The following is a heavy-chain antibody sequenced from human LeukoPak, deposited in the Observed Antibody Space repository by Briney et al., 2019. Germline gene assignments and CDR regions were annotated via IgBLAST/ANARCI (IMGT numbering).Heavy chain of an antibody. J-gene: IGHJ3*02. V-gene: IGHV3-33*01. Sequence: GGSLRLSCAASGFTFSSYGMHWVRQAPGKGLEWVAVIWYDGSNKYYADSVKGRFTISRDNSKNTLYLQMNSLRAEDTAVYYCAREGVAVAGAPAFDIWGQGTMVTVSS. CDR2: IWYDGSNK. CDR3: AREGVAVAGAPAFDI. D-gene: IGHD6-19*01. CDR1: GFTFSSYG.